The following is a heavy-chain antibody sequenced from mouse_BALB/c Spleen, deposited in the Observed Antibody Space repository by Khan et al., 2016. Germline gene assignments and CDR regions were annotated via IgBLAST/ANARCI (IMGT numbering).Heavy chain of an antibody. CDR1: GFTFSDAW. V-gene: IGHV6-6*01. J-gene: IGHJ4*01. CDR2: IRNKANNHAT. CDR3: YRNDYDGGALDY. Sequence: EVKLEVSGGGLVQPGGSMKLSCAASGFTFSDAWMDWVRQSPEKGLEWVAEIRNKANNHATYYAESVKGRFTISRDDSKSSVYLQMNSLRAEDTGTYYCYRNDYDGGALDYWGQGTSVTVSS. D-gene: IGHD2-4*01.